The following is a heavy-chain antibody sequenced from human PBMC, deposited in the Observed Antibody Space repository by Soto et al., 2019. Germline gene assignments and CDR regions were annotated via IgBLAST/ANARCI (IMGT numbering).Heavy chain of an antibody. CDR2: IYYSGSN. D-gene: IGHD2-2*03. Sequence: QVQLQESGPGLVKPSQTLSLTCTVSGGSISSGDYYWSWIRQPPGKGLEWIGYIYYSGSNYYNPSLKSRVTISVDTSKNQFSLKLSSVTAADTAVYYCARHGYCSSTSCYAGGGWFDPWGQGTLVTVSS. J-gene: IGHJ5*02. CDR3: ARHGYCSSTSCYAGGGWFDP. CDR1: GGSISSGDYY. V-gene: IGHV4-30-4*01.